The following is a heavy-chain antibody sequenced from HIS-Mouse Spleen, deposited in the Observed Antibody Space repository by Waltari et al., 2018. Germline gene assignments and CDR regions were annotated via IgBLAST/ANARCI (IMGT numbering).Heavy chain of an antibody. V-gene: IGHV3-30*18. CDR3: AKASSGWLDY. Sequence: QVQLVESGGGVVQPGRSLRLSCAASGFTFSSYGMHGVRQGPGKGVGGGSVISYDGSNKYYADSVKGRFTISRDNSKNTLYLQMNSLRAEDTAVYYCAKASSGWLDYWGQGTLVTVSS. CDR1: GFTFSSYG. J-gene: IGHJ4*02. CDR2: ISYDGSNK. D-gene: IGHD6-19*01.